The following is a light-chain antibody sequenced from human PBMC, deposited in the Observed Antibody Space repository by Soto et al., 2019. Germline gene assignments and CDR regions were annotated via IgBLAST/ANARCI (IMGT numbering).Light chain of an antibody. Sequence: EIVMTQSPATLSVSPGERATLSCRASQSVSSKIAWYQQKPGQAPRLLIYAASTRATGIPARFSGSGSGTEFTVTISSLQSEDFAVYYCQHCDNWPWTFGQGTKVEIK. J-gene: IGKJ1*01. V-gene: IGKV3-15*01. CDR1: QSVSSK. CDR2: AAS. CDR3: QHCDNWPWT.